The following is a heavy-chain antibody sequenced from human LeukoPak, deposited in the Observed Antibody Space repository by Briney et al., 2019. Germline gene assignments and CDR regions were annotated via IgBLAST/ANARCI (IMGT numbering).Heavy chain of an antibody. Sequence: GGSLRLSCAASGFTFSSYGMHWVRQAPGKGLEWVAFIRYDGSKKYYADSVKGRFTISRDSSKNTLYLQMNSLRAEDTAVYYCAKDRYGGRYYGLFDYWGQGTLVTVSS. CDR1: GFTFSSYG. V-gene: IGHV3-30*02. J-gene: IGHJ4*02. D-gene: IGHD1-26*01. CDR3: AKDRYGGRYYGLFDY. CDR2: IRYDGSKK.